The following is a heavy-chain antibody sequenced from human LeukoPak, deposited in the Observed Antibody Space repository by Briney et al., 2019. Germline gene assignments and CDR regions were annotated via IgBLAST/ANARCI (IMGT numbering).Heavy chain of an antibody. J-gene: IGHJ6*03. CDR2: ISNSSSII. V-gene: IGHV3-48*04. D-gene: IGHD6-13*01. CDR3: ARDQEVRYSSSWYYYYYMDV. CDR1: GFTFSSYS. Sequence: PGGSLRLSCAVSGFTFSSYSMDWVRQAPGKGLEWVSYISNSSSIIYYADSVKGRFTISRDNAKNSLYLQMNSLRAEDTAVYYCARDQEVRYSSSWYYYYYMDVWGKGTTVTVSS.